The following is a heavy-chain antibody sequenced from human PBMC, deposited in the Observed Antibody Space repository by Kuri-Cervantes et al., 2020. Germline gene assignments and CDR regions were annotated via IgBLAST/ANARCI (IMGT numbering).Heavy chain of an antibody. CDR1: GFTFSSYA. Sequence: GESLKISCAASGFTFSSYAMSWVRQAPGKGLEWVSAISGSGGSTYYADSVKGRFAISRDNSKNTLYLQMNSLRAEDTAVYFCARHDTSMIHWRDRDAFDIWGQGTMVTVSS. V-gene: IGHV3-23*01. CDR2: ISGSGGST. D-gene: IGHD5-18*01. CDR3: ARHDTSMIHWRDRDAFDI. J-gene: IGHJ3*02.